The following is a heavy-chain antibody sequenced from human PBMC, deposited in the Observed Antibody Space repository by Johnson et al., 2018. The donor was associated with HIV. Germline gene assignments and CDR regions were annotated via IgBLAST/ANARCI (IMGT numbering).Heavy chain of an antibody. D-gene: IGHD3-16*01. J-gene: IGHJ3*02. CDR3: TTRRLGELCSIPDCDAFDI. V-gene: IGHV3-13*01. Sequence: VQLVESGGGLVQPGGSLRLSCAASGFTFSSYDMHWVRQATGKGLEWVSAIGTAGDTYYPGSVKGRFTISRDNVKNSLYLQMDSLRAEDTAVYYCTTRRLGELCSIPDCDAFDIWGQGTMVTVSS. CDR2: IGTAGDT. CDR1: GFTFSSYD.